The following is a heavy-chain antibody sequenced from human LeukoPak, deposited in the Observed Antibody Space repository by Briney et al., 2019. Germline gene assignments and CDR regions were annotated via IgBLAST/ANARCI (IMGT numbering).Heavy chain of an antibody. Sequence: PSETLSLTCTVSGGSISSSSYYWGWIRQPPGKGLEWIGSIYYSGSTYYNPSLKSRVTISVDTSKNQFSLKLSSVTAADTAVYYCARCMYRNTDIVATIFWGTDHYYFDYWGQGTLVTVSS. D-gene: IGHD5-12*01. CDR1: GGSISSSSYY. CDR2: IYYSGST. J-gene: IGHJ4*02. V-gene: IGHV4-39*01. CDR3: ARCMYRNTDIVATIFWGTDHYYFDY.